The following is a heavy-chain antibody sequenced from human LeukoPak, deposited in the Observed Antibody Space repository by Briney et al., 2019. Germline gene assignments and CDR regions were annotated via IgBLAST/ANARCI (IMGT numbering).Heavy chain of an antibody. V-gene: IGHV3-21*01. J-gene: IGHJ5*02. CDR3: ARSFGAANNWFDP. Sequence: GGSLRLSCAASGFTFSSYSMNWVRQAPGKGPEWVSSISSSSYIYYADSVKGRFTISRDNAKNSLYLQMNSLRAEDTAVYYCARSFGAANNWFDPWGQGTLVTVSS. CDR2: ISSSSYI. CDR1: GFTFSSYS. D-gene: IGHD3-10*01.